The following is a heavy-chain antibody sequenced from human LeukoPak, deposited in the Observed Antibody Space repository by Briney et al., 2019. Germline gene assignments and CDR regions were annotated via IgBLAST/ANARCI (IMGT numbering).Heavy chain of an antibody. CDR2: IYPGDSDT. D-gene: IGHD1-26*01. V-gene: IGHV5-51*01. CDR3: ARGATLVYNWFDP. Sequence: GESLKISCKASGYSFTSYWIGWVRQMPGKGLEWMGIIYPGDSDTRYSPSFQGQVTISADKSISTAYLQWSSLKASDTAMYCCARGATLVYNWFDPWGQGTLVTVSS. J-gene: IGHJ5*02. CDR1: GYSFTSYW.